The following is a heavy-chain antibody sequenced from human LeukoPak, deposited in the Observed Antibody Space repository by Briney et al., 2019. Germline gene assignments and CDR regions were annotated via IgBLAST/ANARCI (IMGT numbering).Heavy chain of an antibody. CDR2: ISYTGST. CDR1: GASINSAGHY. CDR3: ARGDY. V-gene: IGHV4-31*03. Sequence: SETLSLTCTVSGASINSAGHYWRWIRQLPGKGLEWIGYISYTGSTYYNPSLKSRVIISRDTSKNQFSLKLSSVTAADTAIYYCARGDYWGQGTLVTVSS. J-gene: IGHJ4*02.